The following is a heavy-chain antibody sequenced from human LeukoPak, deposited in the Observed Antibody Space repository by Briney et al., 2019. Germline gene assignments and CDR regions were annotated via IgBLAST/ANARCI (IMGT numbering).Heavy chain of an antibody. CDR2: IIPILGIA. CDR3: ARDPPYYDILTGIY. D-gene: IGHD3-9*01. J-gene: IGHJ4*02. V-gene: IGHV1-69*04. Sequence: SVKVSCKASGGTFSIYAISWVRQAPGQGLEWMGRIIPILGIANYAQKFQGRVTITADKSTSTAYMELSSLRSEDTAVYYCARDPPYYDILTGIYWGQGTLVTVSS. CDR1: GGTFSIYA.